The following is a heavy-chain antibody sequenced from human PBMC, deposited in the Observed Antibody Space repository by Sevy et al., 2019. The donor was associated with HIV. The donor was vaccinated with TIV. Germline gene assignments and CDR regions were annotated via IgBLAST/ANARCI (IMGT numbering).Heavy chain of an antibody. CDR3: AKDTSTTCVGVDDAFDV. J-gene: IGHJ3*01. D-gene: IGHD1-1*01. Sequence: GGSLRLSCVASGFPFDDYAMHWVRQAPGKGLEWVSGIRWNGEKIGKGDSVKGRFTISRDNARNSLYLHMSSLRPEDTAFYYCAKDTSTTCVGVDDAFDVWGHGTMVTVSS. V-gene: IGHV3-9*01. CDR1: GFPFDDYA. CDR2: IRWNGEKI.